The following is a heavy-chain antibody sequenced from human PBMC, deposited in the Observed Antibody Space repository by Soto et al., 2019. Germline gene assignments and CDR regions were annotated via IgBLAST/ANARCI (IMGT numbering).Heavy chain of an antibody. CDR3: ARAVYSSSWYEDYGMDV. J-gene: IGHJ6*02. D-gene: IGHD6-13*01. V-gene: IGHV3-30*03. CDR2: ISYDGSNK. CDR1: GFTFSSYG. Sequence: GGSLRLSCAASGFTFSSYGMHWVRQAPGKGLEWVAVISYDGSNKYYADSVKGRFTISRDNSKNTLYLQMNSLRAEDTAVYYCARAVYSSSWYEDYGMDVWGQGTTVTSP.